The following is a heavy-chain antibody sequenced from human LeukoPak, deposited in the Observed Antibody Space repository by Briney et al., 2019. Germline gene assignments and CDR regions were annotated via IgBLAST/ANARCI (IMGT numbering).Heavy chain of an antibody. CDR3: ARDFEFTTEDTFASPDY. CDR2: ISYDGSNK. Sequence: PGRSLRLSCEALGFTFSSYGMHWVRQAPVKGLEWEAFISYDGSNKYYADSVKGRFTIARDNSKNTLYLQMNSLRPEDTAMYYCARDFEFTTEDTFASPDYWGQGTLVTVSS. V-gene: IGHV3-30*03. CDR1: GFTFSSYG. J-gene: IGHJ4*02. D-gene: IGHD5-18*01.